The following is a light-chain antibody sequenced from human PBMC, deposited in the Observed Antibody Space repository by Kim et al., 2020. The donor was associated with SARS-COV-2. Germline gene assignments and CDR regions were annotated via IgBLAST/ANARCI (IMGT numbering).Light chain of an antibody. V-gene: IGKV3-11*01. J-gene: IGKJ4*01. Sequence: EIVLTQSPATLSLSPGDRATLSCRASQSVSSYLAWYQQKPGQAPRLLIYDASNRATGIPARFSGSGSGTDFTLTISSLEPEGFAVYYCQKRSNWPLTFGGGTKVDIK. CDR1: QSVSSY. CDR3: QKRSNWPLT. CDR2: DAS.